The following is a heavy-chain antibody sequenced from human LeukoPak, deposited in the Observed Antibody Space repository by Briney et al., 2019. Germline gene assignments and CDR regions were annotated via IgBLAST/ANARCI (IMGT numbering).Heavy chain of an antibody. CDR3: ARDSSREWFGDRYFDP. Sequence: ASVKVSCKASGGTFSSYTISWVRQAPGQGLEWMGRIIPILGIANYAQEFQGRVTITADKSTSTAYMELSSLRSEDTAVYYCARDSSREWFGDRYFDPWGQGTLVTVSS. CDR2: IIPILGIA. J-gene: IGHJ5*02. V-gene: IGHV1-69*04. CDR1: GGTFSSYT. D-gene: IGHD3-10*01.